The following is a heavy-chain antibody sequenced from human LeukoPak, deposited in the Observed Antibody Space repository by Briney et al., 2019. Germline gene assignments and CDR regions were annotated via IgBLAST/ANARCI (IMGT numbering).Heavy chain of an antibody. CDR2: INSDGSNT. J-gene: IGHJ4*02. Sequence: VGSLRLSCAASGFTFSKYWMHWVRQAPGKGLVWVSRINSDGSNTNYADSVKGRFTVSRDNTKNTLFLQMNNARAEDTAVYYCASTNDYADENYWGQGTLVTVSS. CDR1: GFTFSKYW. CDR3: ASTNDYADENY. V-gene: IGHV3-74*01. D-gene: IGHD4-17*01.